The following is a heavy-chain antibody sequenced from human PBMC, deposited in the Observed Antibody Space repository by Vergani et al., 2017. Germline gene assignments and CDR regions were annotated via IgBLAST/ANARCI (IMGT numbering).Heavy chain of an antibody. V-gene: IGHV3-30*02. Sequence: QVQLVESGGGVVQPGGSLRFSCAAPGFTFSSYVMHWVGQAPGKGLEWVAFIRYDGSNKYNADSVKGRFTISRDNSKNTLYLQMNSLRAEDTAVYYCAKVYYDSTPSRRGIDYWDQGTLVTVSS. D-gene: IGHD3-22*01. CDR2: IRYDGSNK. CDR1: GFTFSSYV. J-gene: IGHJ4*02. CDR3: AKVYYDSTPSRRGIDY.